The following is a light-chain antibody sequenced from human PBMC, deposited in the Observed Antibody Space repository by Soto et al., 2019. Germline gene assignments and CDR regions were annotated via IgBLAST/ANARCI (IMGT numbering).Light chain of an antibody. CDR3: QQFDKLIT. Sequence: EIVLTQSPATLSLSPGERATLSCGASQTISNNFLAWYQQRPGLAPRLLIHDASNRAAGIPDRFSGSGSGTDFTLTISRLEHEDFAVYYCQQFDKLITFGGGTKVEI. V-gene: IGKV3D-20*01. CDR2: DAS. CDR1: QTISNNF. J-gene: IGKJ4*01.